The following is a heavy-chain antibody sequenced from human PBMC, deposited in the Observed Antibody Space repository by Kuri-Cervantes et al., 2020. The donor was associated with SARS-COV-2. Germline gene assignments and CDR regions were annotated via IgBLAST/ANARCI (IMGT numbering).Heavy chain of an antibody. J-gene: IGHJ4*02. CDR2: ISSSGSTI. V-gene: IGHV3-48*03. CDR1: GFTFSSYE. D-gene: IGHD3-10*01. Sequence: GESLKISCAASGFTFSSYEMNWVRQAPGKGLGWVSYISSSGSTIYYASSVKGRFTISRDNAKNSLYLQMNSLRAEDTAVYYCASVIELHTFGYWGQGTLVTVSS. CDR3: ASVIELHTFGY.